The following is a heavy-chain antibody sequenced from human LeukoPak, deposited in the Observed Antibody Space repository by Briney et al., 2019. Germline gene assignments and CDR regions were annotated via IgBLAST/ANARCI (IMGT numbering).Heavy chain of an antibody. CDR1: GYRFASHW. CDR2: IYPGDSDT. D-gene: IGHD2-21*01. J-gene: IGHJ6*03. Sequence: GESLKISCKGSGYRFASHWIGWVRQMPGKGLEWMGIIYPGDSDTRYSPSFQGQVTISVDKSISTAYLQWSSLKASDTAMYYCARQGVVIANYYMDVWGKGTTVTVSS. CDR3: ARQGVVIANYYMDV. V-gene: IGHV5-51*01.